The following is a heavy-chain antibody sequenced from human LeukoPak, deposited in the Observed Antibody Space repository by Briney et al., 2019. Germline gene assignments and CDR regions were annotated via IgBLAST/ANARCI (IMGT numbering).Heavy chain of an antibody. CDR3: ARDGRQWVPLNWFDP. D-gene: IGHD6-19*01. V-gene: IGHV1-18*04. CDR2: ISAYNGNT. CDR1: GYTVNTYG. Sequence: GASVKVSCKASGYTVNTYGINWVRQAPGQGLEWMGWISAYNGNTNYAQNFQGRITLTTDTSTSTAYMELTSLRFDDTAVYYCARDGRQWVPLNWFDPWGPGTLVIVSS. J-gene: IGHJ5*02.